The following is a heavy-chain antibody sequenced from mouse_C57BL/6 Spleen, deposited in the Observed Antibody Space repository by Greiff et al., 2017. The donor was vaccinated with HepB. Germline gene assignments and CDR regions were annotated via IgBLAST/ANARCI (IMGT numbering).Heavy chain of an antibody. V-gene: IGHV1-15*01. CDR3: TRYYPYDYDYYFDY. CDR2: IDPETGGT. J-gene: IGHJ2*01. CDR1: GYTFTDYE. Sequence: VQLQQSGAELVRPGASVTLSCKASGYTFTDYEMHWVKQTPVHGLEWIGAIDPETGGTAYNQKFKGKAILTADKSSSTAYMELRSLTSEDSAVYYCTRYYPYDYDYYFDYWGQGTTLTVSS. D-gene: IGHD2-4*01.